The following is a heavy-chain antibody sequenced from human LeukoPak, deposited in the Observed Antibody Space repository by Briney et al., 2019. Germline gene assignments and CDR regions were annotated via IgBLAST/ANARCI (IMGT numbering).Heavy chain of an antibody. Sequence: GGSLRLSCAASGFAFSSYEMNWVRQAPGKGLEWVSYITRSGSTIYHADTVKGRFTISRDNAKNSLYLQINSLRAEDTALYYCAKFFYNGDFQSFDYWGQGTLVTVSP. CDR3: AKFFYNGDFQSFDY. D-gene: IGHD4-17*01. J-gene: IGHJ4*02. CDR2: ITRSGSTI. CDR1: GFAFSSYE. V-gene: IGHV3-48*03.